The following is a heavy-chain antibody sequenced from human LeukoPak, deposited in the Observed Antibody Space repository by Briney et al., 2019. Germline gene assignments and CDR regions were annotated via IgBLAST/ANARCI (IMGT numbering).Heavy chain of an antibody. D-gene: IGHD3-22*01. CDR2: ISSSSSYI. CDR3: AREGWYYDGSGNYYYVDV. V-gene: IGHV3-21*01. CDR1: GFTFSSYS. J-gene: IGHJ6*03. Sequence: GGSLRLSCAASGFTFSSYSMNWVRQAPGKGLEWVSSISSSSSYIYYADSVKSRFTISRDNAKNSLYLQMNSLRAEDTAVYYCAREGWYYDGSGNYYYVDVWGKGTTVTVSS.